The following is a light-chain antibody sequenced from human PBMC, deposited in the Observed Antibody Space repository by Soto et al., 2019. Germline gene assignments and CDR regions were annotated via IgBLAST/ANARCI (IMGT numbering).Light chain of an antibody. J-gene: IGLJ1*01. CDR3: AAWDDSLNGYV. CDR2: NNN. V-gene: IGLV1-44*01. CDR1: SSNIGTNA. Sequence: QSVLTQPPSASGTPGQRVTISCSGGSSNIGTNAVNWYQQLPGTAPKLLIYNNNQRPSGFPDRFSDSKSGPSASLAISGLQSEDEADYYCAAWDDSLNGYVFGTGTKVTVL.